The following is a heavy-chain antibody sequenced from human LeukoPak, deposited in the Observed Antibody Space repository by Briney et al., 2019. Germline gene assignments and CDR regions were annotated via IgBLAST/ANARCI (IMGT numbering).Heavy chain of an antibody. V-gene: IGHV3-74*01. J-gene: IGHJ4*02. CDR2: INSDGSST. CDR3: ARGPRVVAAGTVFDY. CDR1: GFTFSSYW. D-gene: IGHD6-13*01. Sequence: GGSLRLSCAASGFTFSSYWMHWVRQAPGKGLVWVSRINSDGSSTSYADSVKGRFTISRDNAKNTLYLQMNSLRAEDTAVYYCARGPRVVAAGTVFDYWGQGTLVTVSS.